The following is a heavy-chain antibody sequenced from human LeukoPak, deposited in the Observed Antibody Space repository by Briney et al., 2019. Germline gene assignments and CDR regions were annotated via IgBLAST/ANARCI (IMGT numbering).Heavy chain of an antibody. CDR3: ARGRIHSWSDAFDI. CDR2: INSNSGGT. CDR1: VYTFIGHY. V-gene: IGHV1-2*02. J-gene: IGHJ3*02. Sequence: ASVKVSCKASVYTFIGHYMHSVRQAPGQGLEWMGWINSNSGGTKYAQKFQGSVIMTRDTSISTAYMELSRLKSDDTAVYYCARGRIHSWSDAFDIWGQGTTVTVSS. D-gene: IGHD5-18*01.